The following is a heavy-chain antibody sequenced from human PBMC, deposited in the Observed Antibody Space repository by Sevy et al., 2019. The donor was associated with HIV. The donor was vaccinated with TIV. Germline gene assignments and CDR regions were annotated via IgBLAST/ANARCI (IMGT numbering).Heavy chain of an antibody. V-gene: IGHV3-48*03. CDR1: GFTFSSYE. Sequence: GRSLRLSCAASGFTFSSYEMNWVRQAPGKGLEWVSYISSSGSTIYYADSVKGRFTISRDNAKNSLYLQMNSLRAEDTAVYYCAREVYYYGSGSYAGTPYGLGFDPWGQGTLVTVSS. CDR2: ISSSGSTI. D-gene: IGHD3-10*01. J-gene: IGHJ5*02. CDR3: AREVYYYGSGSYAGTPYGLGFDP.